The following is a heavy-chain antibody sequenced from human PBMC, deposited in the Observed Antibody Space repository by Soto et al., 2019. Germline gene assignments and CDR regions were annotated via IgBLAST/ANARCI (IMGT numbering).Heavy chain of an antibody. D-gene: IGHD3-10*01. J-gene: IGHJ6*02. CDR3: ASTMVRGVITYYYYGMDV. CDR2: IIPIFGTA. CDR1: GGTFSSYA. Sequence: ASVKVSCKASGGTFSSYAISWVRQAPGQGLEWMGGIIPIFGTANYAQKFQGRVTITADESTSTAYMELSSLRSEDTAVYYCASTMVRGVITYYYYGMDVWGQGTTVTVSS. V-gene: IGHV1-69*13.